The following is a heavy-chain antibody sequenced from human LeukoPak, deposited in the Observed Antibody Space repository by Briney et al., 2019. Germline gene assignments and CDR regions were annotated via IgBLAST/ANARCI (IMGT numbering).Heavy chain of an antibody. CDR3: ARGDRSSSVLEDAFDL. CDR1: GYTFTGNC. V-gene: IGHV1-2*02. Sequence: ASVKVSCKASGYTFTGNCIHWVRQAPGQGLEWMGWINPNSGGTNFAQRFQGRVTMTRDTSITTAYMDLTRLTSDDTAVYYCARGDRSSSVLEDAFDLWGQGTMVTVSS. J-gene: IGHJ3*01. D-gene: IGHD6-6*01. CDR2: INPNSGGT.